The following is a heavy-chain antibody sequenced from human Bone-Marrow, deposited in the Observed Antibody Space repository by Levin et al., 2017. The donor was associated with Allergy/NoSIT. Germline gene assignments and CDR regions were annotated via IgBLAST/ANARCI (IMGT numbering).Heavy chain of an antibody. CDR3: AHTITMVRGVIQWFDP. D-gene: IGHD3-10*01. CDR2: IYWNDDK. J-gene: IGHJ5*02. V-gene: IGHV2-5*01. CDR1: GFSLSTSGVG. Sequence: SGPTLVKPTQTLTLTCTFSGFSLSTSGVGVGWIRQPPGKALEWLALIYWNDDKRYSPSLKSRLTITKDTSKNQVVLTMTNMDPVDTATYYCAHTITMVRGVIQWFDPWGQGTLVTVSS.